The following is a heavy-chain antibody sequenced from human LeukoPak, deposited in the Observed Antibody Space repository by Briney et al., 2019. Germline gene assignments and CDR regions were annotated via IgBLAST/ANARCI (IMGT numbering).Heavy chain of an antibody. V-gene: IGHV3-21*01. CDR2: ISSSSSYI. CDR1: GFTFGSHA. J-gene: IGHJ4*02. Sequence: GGSLRLSCEASGFTFGSHAMNWVRQAPGKGLEWVSSISSSSSYIYYADSVKGRFTISRDNAKNSLYLQMNSLRAEDTAVYYCARGRGVAAGTRSYFDYWGQGTLVTVSS. D-gene: IGHD6-13*01. CDR3: ARGRGVAAGTRSYFDY.